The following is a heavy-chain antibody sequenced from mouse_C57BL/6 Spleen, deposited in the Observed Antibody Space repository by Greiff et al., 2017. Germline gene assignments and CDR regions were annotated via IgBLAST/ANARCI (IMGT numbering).Heavy chain of an antibody. V-gene: IGHV1-50*01. CDR2: IDPSDSYT. J-gene: IGHJ1*03. CDR1: GYTFTSYW. D-gene: IGHD1-1*01. CDR3: ARPGSSLPYWYFDV. Sequence: QVQLKQSGAELVKPGASVKLSCKASGYTFTSYWMQWVKQRPGQGLEWIGEIDPSDSYTNYNQKFKGKATLTVDTSSSPAYMQLSSLTSEDSAVYYCARPGSSLPYWYFDVWGTGTTVTVSS.